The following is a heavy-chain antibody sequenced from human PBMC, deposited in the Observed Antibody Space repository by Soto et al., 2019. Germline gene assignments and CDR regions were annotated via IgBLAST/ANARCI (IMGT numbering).Heavy chain of an antibody. V-gene: IGHV3-30*18. Sequence: GGSLRLSCAASGFSFSSHAMHWVRQAPGKGLEWVAVISYDGSNKYYADSVKGRFTISRDNSKNTLYLQMNSLRAEDTAVYYCAKEELRFLEWLFSYGMDVWGQGTTVTVSS. J-gene: IGHJ6*02. D-gene: IGHD3-3*01. CDR3: AKEELRFLEWLFSYGMDV. CDR2: ISYDGSNK. CDR1: GFSFSSHA.